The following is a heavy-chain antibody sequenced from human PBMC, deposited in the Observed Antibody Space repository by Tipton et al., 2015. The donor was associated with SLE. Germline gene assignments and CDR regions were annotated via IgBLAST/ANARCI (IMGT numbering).Heavy chain of an antibody. V-gene: IGHV3-30*02. Sequence: SLRLSCAASGFTFSSYGLHWVRQAPGKGLEWVAFISYDATNKYYAESVKGLFPISRDNSKNTLFLQMNSLTLEDTALYYCATIAPSLDYWGQGTLVAVSS. CDR3: ATIAPSLDY. J-gene: IGHJ4*02. CDR1: GFTFSSYG. CDR2: ISYDATNK. D-gene: IGHD2-15*01.